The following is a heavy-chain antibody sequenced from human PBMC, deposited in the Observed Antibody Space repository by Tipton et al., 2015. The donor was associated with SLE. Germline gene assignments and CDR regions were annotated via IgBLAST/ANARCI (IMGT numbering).Heavy chain of an antibody. CDR1: GFTFSNAW. CDR2: IYYSGST. Sequence: LRLSCAASGFTFSNAWMSWVRQAPGKGLEWIGDIYYSGSTNYNPSLKSRVTISIDTSKNHFSLKVNSVTAADTAVYYCARGYYYYMDVWGKGTTVTVSS. J-gene: IGHJ6*03. CDR3: ARGYYYYMDV. V-gene: IGHV4-59*01.